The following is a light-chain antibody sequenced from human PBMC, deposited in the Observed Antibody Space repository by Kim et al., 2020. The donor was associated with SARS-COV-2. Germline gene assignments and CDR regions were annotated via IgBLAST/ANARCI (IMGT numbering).Light chain of an antibody. J-gene: IGLJ2*01. CDR3: QAWDSSSWV. CDR2: QDS. Sequence: SVSPVQTASITCSGDKLGDNYVCWYQQKPGQSPVLVIYQDSKRPSGIPERFSGSNSGNTATLTISGTQAMDEADYYCQAWDSSSWVFGGGTKLTVL. CDR1: KLGDNY. V-gene: IGLV3-1*01.